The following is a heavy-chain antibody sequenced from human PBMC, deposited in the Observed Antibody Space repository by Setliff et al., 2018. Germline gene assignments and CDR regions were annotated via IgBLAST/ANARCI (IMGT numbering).Heavy chain of an antibody. V-gene: IGHV4-61*09. J-gene: IGHJ6*03. Sequence: SETLSLTCTVSGGSVGSDYNYWSWIRQPAGKGLEWIGQVYTSWSTNYNPSLKSRVTISLDTSRKQFSLKLTSVTAADTAVYYCARMSGFQYMDVWGKGTTVTVSS. CDR2: VYTSWST. CDR1: GGSVGSDYNY. CDR3: ARMSGFQYMDV. D-gene: IGHD3-3*01.